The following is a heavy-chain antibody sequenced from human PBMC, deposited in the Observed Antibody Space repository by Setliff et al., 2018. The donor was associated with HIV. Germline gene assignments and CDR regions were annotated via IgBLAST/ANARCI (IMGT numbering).Heavy chain of an antibody. V-gene: IGHV4-34*01. Sequence: SETLSLTCAVYGGSVSGHYWGWFRQPPGKGLEWIGEITPNGRTNYIPSLKSRVTMSLDTPKNQFSLKLTSVTVADTAFYYCSNWNTTIDEDSWGQGTLVT. J-gene: IGHJ4*02. D-gene: IGHD5-18*01. CDR1: GGSVSGHY. CDR2: ITPNGRT. CDR3: SNWNTTIDEDS.